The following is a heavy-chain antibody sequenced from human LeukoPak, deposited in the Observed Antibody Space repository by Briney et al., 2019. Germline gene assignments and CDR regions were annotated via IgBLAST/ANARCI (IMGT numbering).Heavy chain of an antibody. J-gene: IGHJ6*03. Sequence: GGSLRLSCAASGFTFSSYSMNWVRQAPGKGLEWVSSISSSSSYIYYADSVKGRFTISRDNAKNSLYLQMNSLRAGDTAVYYCARGPNYVWGSSYYYYYMDVWGKGTTVTVSS. CDR3: ARGPNYVWGSSYYYYYMDV. CDR2: ISSSSSYI. D-gene: IGHD3-16*01. CDR1: GFTFSSYS. V-gene: IGHV3-21*01.